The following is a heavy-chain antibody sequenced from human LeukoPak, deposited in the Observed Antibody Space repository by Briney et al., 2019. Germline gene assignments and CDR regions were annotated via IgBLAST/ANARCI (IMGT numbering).Heavy chain of an antibody. J-gene: IGHJ4*02. D-gene: IGHD2-15*01. CDR2: INPSGGST. CDR1: GYTFTRYH. Sequence: ASVKVSCKASGYTFTRYHMHWVRQAPGQGLEWMGIINPSGGSTSYAQKFQGRVTMTSDTSTSTVYMQLSSLRSEDKAVYYCARDTRHSGGWYYFDFWGQGTLVAVSS. CDR3: ARDTRHSGGWYYFDF. V-gene: IGHV1-46*01.